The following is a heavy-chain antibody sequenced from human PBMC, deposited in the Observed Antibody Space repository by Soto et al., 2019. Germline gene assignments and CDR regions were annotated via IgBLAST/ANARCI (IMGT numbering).Heavy chain of an antibody. CDR2: ISTYNVNT. V-gene: IGHV1-18*01. Sequence: QVQLVQSGAEVKKPGSSVKVSCKASGYTFTSYGISWVRQAPGQGLEWMGWISTYNVNTKYAQKLQGRDTMTTDTFTSTAYRELRSLRSDDTAVFYCAREMVRGVGSDYCGQGTLVTVSS. CDR1: GYTFTSYG. D-gene: IGHD3-10*01. J-gene: IGHJ4*02. CDR3: AREMVRGVGSDY.